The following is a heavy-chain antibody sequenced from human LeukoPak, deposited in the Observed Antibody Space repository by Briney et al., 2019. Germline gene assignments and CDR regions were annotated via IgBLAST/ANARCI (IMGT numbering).Heavy chain of an antibody. J-gene: IGHJ6*02. CDR3: ARDEAAARPGYYYGMDV. CDR2: IIPIFGTA. CDR1: GGTFSSYA. Sequence: GASVKVSCKASGGTFSSYAISWVRQAPGQGLEWMGGIIPIFGTANYAQKFQGRVTITADESTSTAYMELSSLRSEDTAVYYRARDEAAARPGYYYGMDVWGQGTTVTVSS. D-gene: IGHD6-6*01. V-gene: IGHV1-69*13.